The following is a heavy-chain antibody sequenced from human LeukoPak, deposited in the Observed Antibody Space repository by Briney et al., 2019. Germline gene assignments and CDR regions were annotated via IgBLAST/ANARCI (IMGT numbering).Heavy chain of an antibody. CDR2: IYYSGST. CDR1: GGSISSYY. CDR3: ARVRYYDFWSGPIGYYYMDV. J-gene: IGHJ6*03. D-gene: IGHD3-3*01. Sequence: SETLSLTCTVSGGSISSYYWSWIRQPPGKGLEWIGYIYYSGSTNYNPSLKSRVTISVDTSKNQFSLKLSSVTAADTAVYYCARVRYYDFWSGPIGYYYMDVWGKGTTVTVSS. V-gene: IGHV4-59*01.